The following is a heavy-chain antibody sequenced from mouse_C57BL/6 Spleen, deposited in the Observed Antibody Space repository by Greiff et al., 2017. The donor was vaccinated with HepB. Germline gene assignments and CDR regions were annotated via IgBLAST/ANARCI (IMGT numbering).Heavy chain of an antibody. CDR3: ARRQLRLRGFAY. Sequence: EVQLQQSGPELVKPGASVKISCKASGYTFTDYYMNWVKQSHGKSLEWIGDINPNNGGTSYNQKFKGKATLTVEKSSSTAYMELRSLTSEDSAVYYCARRQLRLRGFAYWGQGTLVTVSA. J-gene: IGHJ3*01. CDR2: INPNNGGT. V-gene: IGHV1-26*01. D-gene: IGHD3-2*02. CDR1: GYTFTDYY.